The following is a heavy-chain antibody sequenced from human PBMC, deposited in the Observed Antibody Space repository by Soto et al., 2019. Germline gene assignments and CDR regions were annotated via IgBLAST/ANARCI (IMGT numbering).Heavy chain of an antibody. Sequence: ASVKVSCKASGGTFSSYAISWVRQAPGQGLEWMGWISAYNGNTNYAQKLQGRVTMTTDTSTSTAYMELRSLRSDDTAVYYCARRGYSNLYYYYYYYMDVWGKGTTVTVSS. CDR2: ISAYNGNT. V-gene: IGHV1-18*01. D-gene: IGHD4-4*01. CDR3: ARRGYSNLYYYYYYYMDV. J-gene: IGHJ6*03. CDR1: GGTFSSYA.